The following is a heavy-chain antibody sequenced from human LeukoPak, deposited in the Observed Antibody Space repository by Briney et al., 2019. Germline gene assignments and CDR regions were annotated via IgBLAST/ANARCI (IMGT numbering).Heavy chain of an antibody. D-gene: IGHD6-19*01. J-gene: IGHJ4*02. CDR2: ISSSGSTI. CDR1: GFTFSNYW. V-gene: IGHV3-48*03. CDR3: ARAPVRYSSGWYDY. Sequence: GGSLRLSCAASGFTFSNYWMNWVRQAPGKGLEWVSYISSSGSTIYYADSVKGRFTISRDNAKNSLYLQMNSLRAEDTAVYYCARAPVRYSSGWYDYWGQGTLVTVSS.